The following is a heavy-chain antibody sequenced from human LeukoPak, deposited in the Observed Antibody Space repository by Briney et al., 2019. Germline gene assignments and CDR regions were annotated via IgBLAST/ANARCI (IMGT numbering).Heavy chain of an antibody. Sequence: PGGSLRLSXAASGFTFGNAWMSWVRQPPGKGLEWVGRIKSKTDGGTTDYAAPVKGRFTISRDDSKNTLYLQMNSLKTEDTAVYYCTTDYYYDSSGYYVGYWGQGTLVTVSS. J-gene: IGHJ4*02. CDR2: IKSKTDGGTT. V-gene: IGHV3-15*01. CDR1: GFTFGNAW. CDR3: TTDYYYDSSGYYVGY. D-gene: IGHD3-22*01.